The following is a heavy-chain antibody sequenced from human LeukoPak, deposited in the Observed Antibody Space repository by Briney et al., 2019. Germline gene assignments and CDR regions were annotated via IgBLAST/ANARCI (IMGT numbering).Heavy chain of an antibody. J-gene: IGHJ4*02. CDR2: MNPNSGNT. CDR3: ARQTGSGLFTLP. Sequence: GASVKVSCKASGYTFTSYDINWVRQATGQGLEWMGWMNPNSGNTGYAQKFQGRVTMTRNTSISTAYMELSSLRSEDTAMYYCARQTGSGLFTLPGGQGTLVTVSS. V-gene: IGHV1-8*01. D-gene: IGHD3/OR15-3a*01. CDR1: GYTFTSYD.